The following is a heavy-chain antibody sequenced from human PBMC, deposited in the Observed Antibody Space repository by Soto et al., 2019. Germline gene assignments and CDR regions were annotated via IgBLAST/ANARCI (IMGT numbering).Heavy chain of an antibody. CDR1: GYSFNAYY. D-gene: IGHD3-3*01. V-gene: IGHV1-2*02. CDR2: INPNSGGT. J-gene: IGHJ4*02. Sequence: QEHLVQSGAEVRNPGASVKVSCKASGYSFNAYYIHWVRQAPGQGLEWVGWINPNSGGTYYSQKFQGRVTMATDTSSNTAFMELRGLKSDDTAVYSCARSCYDFWSGYYCHWGQGTLVTVSS. CDR3: ARSCYDFWSGYYCH.